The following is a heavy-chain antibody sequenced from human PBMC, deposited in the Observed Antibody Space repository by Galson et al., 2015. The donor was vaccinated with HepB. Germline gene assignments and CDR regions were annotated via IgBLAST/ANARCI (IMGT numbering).Heavy chain of an antibody. V-gene: IGHV5-10-1*01. Sequence: QSGAEVKKPGESLRISCKGSGYSFTSYWISWVRQMPGKGLEWMGRIDPSDSYTNYSPSFQGHVTISADKSISTAYLQWSSLKASDTAMYYCARHRSDSSSWYRYFDYWGQGTLVTVSS. D-gene: IGHD6-13*01. CDR2: IDPSDSYT. CDR1: GYSFTSYW. J-gene: IGHJ4*02. CDR3: ARHRSDSSSWYRYFDY.